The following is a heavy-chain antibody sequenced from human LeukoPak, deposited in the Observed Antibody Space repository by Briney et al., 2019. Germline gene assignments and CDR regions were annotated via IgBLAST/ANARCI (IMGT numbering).Heavy chain of an antibody. CDR2: IYYSGST. Sequence: SQTLSLTCTVSGGSISSGDCYWSWIRQPPGKGLEWIGHIYYSGSTYYNPSLKSRVTVSVDTSKNQFSLKLSSVTATDTAVYYCARDLKQGYSYGYFDYWGQGTLVTVSS. J-gene: IGHJ4*02. V-gene: IGHV4-30-4*01. CDR1: GGSISSGDCY. CDR3: ARDLKQGYSYGYFDY. D-gene: IGHD5-18*01.